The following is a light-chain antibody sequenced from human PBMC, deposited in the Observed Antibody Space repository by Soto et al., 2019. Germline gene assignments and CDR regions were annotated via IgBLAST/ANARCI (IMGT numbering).Light chain of an antibody. CDR1: QSVSSNY. CDR2: GAS. CDR3: QQYGGLPRT. Sequence: EIVLTQSPGTVSLSPGERATLSCRASQSVSSNYLAWYQQKPGQAPRLLIYGASSRATGIPDRFSGSGSGTDFTLTISSLEPEDFGVYYCQQYGGLPRTFGQGTKVEIK. J-gene: IGKJ1*01. V-gene: IGKV3-20*01.